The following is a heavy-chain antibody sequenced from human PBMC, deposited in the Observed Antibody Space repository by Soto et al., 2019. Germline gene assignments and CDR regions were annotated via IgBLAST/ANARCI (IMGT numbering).Heavy chain of an antibody. CDR1: GGSITSGDYY. D-gene: IGHD6-13*01. V-gene: IGHV4-30-4*01. Sequence: SETLSITCNVSGGSITSGDYYWSWVRQPPGKGLEWIGYIYYSGSAYYNPSLKTRLAMSVDTSNNHFSLKLSSVTAADTAVYYCARINIAGTFYYDDWGQGTPVTVSS. J-gene: IGHJ4*02. CDR3: ARINIAGTFYYDD. CDR2: IYYSGSA.